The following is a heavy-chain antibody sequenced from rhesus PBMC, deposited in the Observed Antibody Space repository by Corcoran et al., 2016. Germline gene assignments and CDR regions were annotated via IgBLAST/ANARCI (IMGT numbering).Heavy chain of an antibody. CDR3: ARGLEPSWGYWYFDL. CDR1: GGSISSNY. V-gene: IGHV4-160*01. Sequence: QVQLQQWGEGLVKPSETLSLTCAVYGGSISSNYWSWIRQPPGKGLEWIGRIRSGGSTKYNPSLKRRVTISIGTSKEQFYLELSSVTDADTAVYYCARGLEPSWGYWYFDLWGPGTPITISS. CDR2: IRSGGST. J-gene: IGHJ2*01. D-gene: IGHD1-1*01.